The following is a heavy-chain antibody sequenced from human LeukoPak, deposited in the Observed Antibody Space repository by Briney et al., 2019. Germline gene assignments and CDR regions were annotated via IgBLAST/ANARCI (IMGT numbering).Heavy chain of an antibody. CDR1: AFTASSNY. CDR3: ASQAATRYYYYYMDV. D-gene: IGHD2-15*01. V-gene: IGHV3-53*01. CDR2: IYSGGST. J-gene: IGHJ6*03. Sequence: GGSRRLSCAVSAFTASSNYMSWVRQAQRKGLEWVSVIYSGGSTYYADSVKGRFTIARDKSENTLYLQMNSLRAEDTAVYYCASQAATRYYYYYMDVWGKGTTVTVSS.